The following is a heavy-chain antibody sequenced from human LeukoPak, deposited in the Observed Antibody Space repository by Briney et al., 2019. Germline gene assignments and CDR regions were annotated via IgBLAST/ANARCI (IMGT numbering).Heavy chain of an antibody. J-gene: IGHJ6*03. CDR1: GGSISIYY. CDR3: ARDPGYYYMDV. CDR2: IYYSGST. Sequence: SETLSLTCTVSGGSISIYYWSWIRQPPGKGLEWIGYIYYSGSTNYNPSLKSRVTISVDTSKNQFSLKLSSVTAADTAVYYCARDPGYYYMDVWGKGTTVTVSS. V-gene: IGHV4-59*01.